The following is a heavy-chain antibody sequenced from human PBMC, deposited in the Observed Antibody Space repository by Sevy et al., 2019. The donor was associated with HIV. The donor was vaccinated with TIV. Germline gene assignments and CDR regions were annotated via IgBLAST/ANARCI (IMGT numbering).Heavy chain of an antibody. CDR3: TCVSVKAYFDSSGYALY. CDR1: GFTFGDYA. CDR2: IRSKTYGGTT. D-gene: IGHD3-22*01. J-gene: IGHJ4*02. V-gene: IGHV3-49*03. Sequence: GGSLRLSCTASGFTFGDYAMSWFRQAPGKGLEWVGFIRSKTYGGTTEYAASVKGRFIISRDDSKSIAHLRMNSLKTEEPAVYFCTCVSVKAYFDSSGYALYWGQGTLITVSS.